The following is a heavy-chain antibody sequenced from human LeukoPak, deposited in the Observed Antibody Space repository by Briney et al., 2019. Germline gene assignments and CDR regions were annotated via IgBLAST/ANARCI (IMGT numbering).Heavy chain of an antibody. V-gene: IGHV2-70*04. D-gene: IGHD2-21*02. CDR1: GFSLSTTGMR. CDR2: LDWDDDK. J-gene: IGHJ4*02. Sequence: SGPTLVNPTQTLTLTCTFSGFSLSTTGMRVSWIRQPPGKALEWLERLDWDDDKFYSTSMKTRLTNSKDTSKIQMVLTMTNMDPVDTATYYCARTPYCGGDCYVDYWGQGTLVTVSS. CDR3: ARTPYCGGDCYVDY.